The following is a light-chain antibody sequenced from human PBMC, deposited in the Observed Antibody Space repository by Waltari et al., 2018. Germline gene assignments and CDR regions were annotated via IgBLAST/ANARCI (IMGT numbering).Light chain of an antibody. CDR3: QQYSSSVMYT. J-gene: IGKJ2*01. V-gene: IGKV3-20*01. CDR1: QSVRNF. CDR2: GAS. Sequence: DIVLTQSPGTLSLSPGARATLSCRASQSVRNFLAWYQQKPGQTPWLLIYGASSRATGIPDRFSGSGSWTDFILTINRLEPEDFAVYFCQQYSSSVMYTFGQGTKLEI.